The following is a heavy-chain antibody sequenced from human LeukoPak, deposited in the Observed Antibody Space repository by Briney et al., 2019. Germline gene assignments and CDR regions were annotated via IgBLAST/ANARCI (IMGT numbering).Heavy chain of an antibody. V-gene: IGHV3-74*01. CDR2: IDSDGSDT. Sequence: RGSLRLSCAASGFTFSSYWMHWVRQIPGKGLVWVSRIDSDGSDTTYADSVKGRFTISRDNAKNSLYLQMNSLRAEDTAVYYCASMTTVYYWGQGTLVTVSS. CDR3: ASMTTVYY. CDR1: GFTFSSYW. J-gene: IGHJ4*02. D-gene: IGHD4-17*01.